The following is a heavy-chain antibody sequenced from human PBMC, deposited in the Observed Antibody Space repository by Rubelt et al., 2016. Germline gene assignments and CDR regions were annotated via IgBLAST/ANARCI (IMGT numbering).Heavy chain of an antibody. Sequence: QVQLQQGGAGLLKPSETLSLTCAVYGGSFSGYYWSWIRQPPGKGLEWIGEINLGGSSNYNPSLKTRVTISVDTSKNQFSLTVNSVTAADTAIYYKPRLGPKCIQQRPFDYWGQGSLVIVSS. CDR2: INLGGSS. D-gene: IGHD6-25*01. CDR3: PRLGPKCIQQRPFDY. CDR1: GGSFSGYY. J-gene: IGHJ4*02. V-gene: IGHV4-34*02.